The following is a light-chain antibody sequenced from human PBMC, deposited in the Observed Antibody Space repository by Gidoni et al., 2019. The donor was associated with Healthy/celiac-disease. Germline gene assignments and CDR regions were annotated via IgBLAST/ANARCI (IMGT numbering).Light chain of an antibody. V-gene: IGLV3-25*02. Sequence: SYELTQPPLVSVSPGQTARITCPGDALPRQYAYWYQQKPGQAPVLVIYKDSERPSGIPERFSGSSSGTTVTLTISGVQAEDEADYYCQSADSSGTYVVFGGGTKLTVL. CDR1: ALPRQY. CDR3: QSADSSGTYVV. CDR2: KDS. J-gene: IGLJ2*01.